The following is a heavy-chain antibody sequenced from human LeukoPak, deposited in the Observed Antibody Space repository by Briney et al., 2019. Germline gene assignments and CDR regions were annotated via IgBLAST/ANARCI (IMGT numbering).Heavy chain of an antibody. J-gene: IGHJ4*02. Sequence: SETLSLTCAVYGGSFSGYYWSWIRQPPGKGLEWIGEIYHSGSTNYNPSLKSRVTISVDKSKNQFSLKLSSVTAADTAVYYCARVPVAGFFDYWGQGTLVTVSS. CDR1: GGSFSGYY. CDR3: ARVPVAGFFDY. V-gene: IGHV4-34*01. CDR2: IYHSGST. D-gene: IGHD6-19*01.